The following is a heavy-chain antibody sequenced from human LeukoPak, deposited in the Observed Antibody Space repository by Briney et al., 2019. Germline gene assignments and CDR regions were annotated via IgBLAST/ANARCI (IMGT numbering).Heavy chain of an antibody. CDR2: IYSDNT. V-gene: IGHV3-53*01. J-gene: IGHJ4*02. D-gene: IGHD6-19*01. CDR1: GFTVSSNS. Sequence: GGPLRLSCTVSGFTVSSNSMSWVRQAPGKGLEWVSFIYSDNTHYSDSVKGRFTISRDNSKNTLYLQMNSLRAEDTAVYYCARVARIRQWLVTYYFDYWGQGTLVTVSS. CDR3: ARVARIRQWLVTYYFDY.